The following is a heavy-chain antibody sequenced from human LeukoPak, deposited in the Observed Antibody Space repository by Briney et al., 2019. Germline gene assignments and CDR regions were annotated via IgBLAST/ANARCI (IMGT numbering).Heavy chain of an antibody. Sequence: GRSLRLSCAASGFTFSSYAMHWVRQAPGKGLEWVAVISYDGSNKYYADSVKGRFTISRDNSKNTLYLQMNSLRAEDTAVYYCAREAAPAVWGSYRSYYFDYWGQGTLVTVSS. CDR1: GFTFSSYA. D-gene: IGHD3-16*02. V-gene: IGHV3-30*04. J-gene: IGHJ4*02. CDR2: ISYDGSNK. CDR3: AREAAPAVWGSYRSYYFDY.